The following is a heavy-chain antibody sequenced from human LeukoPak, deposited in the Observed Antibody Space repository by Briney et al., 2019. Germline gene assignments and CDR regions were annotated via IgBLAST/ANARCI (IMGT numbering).Heavy chain of an antibody. J-gene: IGHJ5*02. Sequence: GGSLRLSCAASGFTFSNYGFHWVRQAPGKGLEWVALISNDGNTKYYADSLKGRFTISRDNSKNSLYLQMNSLRVEDTAVYYCSKDRYYETRGWFDPWGQGTLVTVSS. CDR1: GFTFSNYG. CDR3: SKDRYYETRGWFDP. CDR2: ISNDGNTK. D-gene: IGHD3-3*01. V-gene: IGHV3-30*18.